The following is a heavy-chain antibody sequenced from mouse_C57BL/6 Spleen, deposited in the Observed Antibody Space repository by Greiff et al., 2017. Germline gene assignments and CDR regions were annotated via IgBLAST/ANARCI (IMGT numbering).Heavy chain of an antibody. CDR1: GYSFTDYN. CDR3: ERRVYYGSSYWYFDV. D-gene: IGHD1-1*01. Sequence: VQLQQSGPELVKPGASVKISCKASGYSFTDYNMNWVKQSNGKSLEWIGVINPNYGTNSYNQKFKGKATLTVDKSSSTAYMQLNSLTSEDSAVYYCERRVYYGSSYWYFDVWGTGTTVTVSS. J-gene: IGHJ1*03. CDR2: INPNYGTN. V-gene: IGHV1-39*01.